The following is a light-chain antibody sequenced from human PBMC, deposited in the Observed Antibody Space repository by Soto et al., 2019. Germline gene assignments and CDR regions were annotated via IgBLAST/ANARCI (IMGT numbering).Light chain of an antibody. CDR3: QQYDSSPYT. V-gene: IGKV3-20*01. CDR2: AAS. J-gene: IGKJ2*01. Sequence: EIVFTQSPGTLSLSPGERATLSCRASQSVSSTYLAWYQQKPGQAPRLLIYAASSRETGIPDTFSGSGSGTDFTLTISRLEPEDFAVYYCQQYDSSPYTFGQGTKVDIK. CDR1: QSVSSTY.